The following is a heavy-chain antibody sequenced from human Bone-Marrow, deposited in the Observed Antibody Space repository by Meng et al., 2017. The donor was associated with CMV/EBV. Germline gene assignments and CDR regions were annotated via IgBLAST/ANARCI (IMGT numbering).Heavy chain of an antibody. CDR1: GFTFSSYG. CDR3: AKDRVVGAFAFLDY. D-gene: IGHD1-26*01. Sequence: GESLKISCAAAGFTFSSYGMHWVRQAPGKVLEWVAFIRYDGSNKYYAEFVKGRFTISRDNSKNTLYLQMNSLRAEDTAVYYCAKDRVVGAFAFLDYWGQGTLVTVSS. CDR2: IRYDGSNK. V-gene: IGHV3-30*02. J-gene: IGHJ4*02.